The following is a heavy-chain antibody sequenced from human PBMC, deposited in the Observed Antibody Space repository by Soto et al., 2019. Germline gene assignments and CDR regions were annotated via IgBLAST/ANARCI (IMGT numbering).Heavy chain of an antibody. D-gene: IGHD1-1*01. CDR1: GFTFSDYY. CDR2: SSNSGTFT. Sequence: PGGSLRLSXEGSGFTFSDYYMSWIRQAPGKGLEWISYSSNSGTFTKYADSVKGRFSISRDNTKNLLFLQMNSLRAEDTALYYCARSGDNYNLLDYWGQGTPVTVSS. J-gene: IGHJ4*02. CDR3: ARSGDNYNLLDY. V-gene: IGHV3-11*06.